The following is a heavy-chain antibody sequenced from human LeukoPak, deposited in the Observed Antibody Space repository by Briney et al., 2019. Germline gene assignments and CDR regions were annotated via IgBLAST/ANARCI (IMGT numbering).Heavy chain of an antibody. Sequence: PSETLSLTCTVSGGSISSSSYYWGWIRQPPGNGLEWIGSIYYSGSTYYNPSLKSRVTISVDTSKNQFSLKLSSVTAADTAVYYCGKNNWNFVPSDYWGQGTLVTVSS. J-gene: IGHJ4*02. V-gene: IGHV4-39*07. CDR3: GKNNWNFVPSDY. CDR1: GGSISSSSYY. CDR2: IYYSGST. D-gene: IGHD1-7*01.